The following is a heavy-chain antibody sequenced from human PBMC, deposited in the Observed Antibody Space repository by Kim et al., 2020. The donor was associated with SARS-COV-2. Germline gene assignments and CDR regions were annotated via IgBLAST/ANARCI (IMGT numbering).Heavy chain of an antibody. Sequence: KGRFNISRDNAKNTLYLQMNSLRADDTAVYFCARGRFCSSSNCYSYMDVWGKGTTVIVSS. J-gene: IGHJ6*03. V-gene: IGHV3-30*07. CDR3: ARGRFCSSSNCYSYMDV. D-gene: IGHD2-2*01.